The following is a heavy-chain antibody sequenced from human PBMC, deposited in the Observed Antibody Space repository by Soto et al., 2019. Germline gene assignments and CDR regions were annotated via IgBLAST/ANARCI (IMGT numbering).Heavy chain of an antibody. V-gene: IGHV4-59*08. CDR3: ARLLGAFDY. CDR2: MYYSGST. J-gene: IGHJ4*02. Sequence: SETLSLTCTVSGGSINTYYWSWIRQPPGKGLEWIGYMYYSGSTNYNPSLKSRVTISVDTSKNQFSLKVSSVTAADTAVYYCARLLGAFDYWGQGILVTVSS. CDR1: GGSINTYY. D-gene: IGHD1-26*01.